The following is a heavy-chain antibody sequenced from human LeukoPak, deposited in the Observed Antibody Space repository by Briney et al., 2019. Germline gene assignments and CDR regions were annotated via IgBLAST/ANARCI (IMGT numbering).Heavy chain of an antibody. CDR1: GFTFSYYG. V-gene: IGHV3-30*03. CDR2: ISYDGSKK. J-gene: IGHJ4*02. D-gene: IGHD1-26*01. CDR3: ARESDGGRYFDY. Sequence: QPGGSLRLSCAASGFTFSYYGMHWVRQAPGKGLEWVAVISYDGSKKYYADSVKGRFTISRDNSKNTLYLQMNSLRAEDTAVFFCARESDGGRYFDYWGQGTLVTVSS.